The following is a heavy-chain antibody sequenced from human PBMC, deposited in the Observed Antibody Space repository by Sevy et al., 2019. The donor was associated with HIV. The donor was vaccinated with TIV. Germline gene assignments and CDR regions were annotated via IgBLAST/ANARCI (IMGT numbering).Heavy chain of an antibody. CDR2: IKQDGSEK. CDR1: GFSFDSYG. Sequence: GGSLRLSCAVSGFSFDSYGMTWVRQAPGKGLEWVANIKQDGSEKYYVDSVKGRFTISRDNAKNSLYLQMNSLRAEDTAVYYCARGDYDYVWGSYLGYWGQGTLVTVSS. V-gene: IGHV3-7*03. J-gene: IGHJ4*02. CDR3: ARGDYDYVWGSYLGY. D-gene: IGHD3-16*02.